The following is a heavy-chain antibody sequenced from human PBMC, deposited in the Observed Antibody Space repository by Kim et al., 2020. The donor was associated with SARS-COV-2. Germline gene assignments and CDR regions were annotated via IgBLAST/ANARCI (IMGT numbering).Heavy chain of an antibody. CDR2: N. V-gene: IGHV6-1*01. J-gene: IGHJ4*02. Sequence: NAYAVSVKSRITINPDTSKNQFSLQLNSVTPEDTAVYYCARDYGGSPFDYWGQGTLVTVSS. CDR3: ARDYGGSPFDY. D-gene: IGHD2-15*01.